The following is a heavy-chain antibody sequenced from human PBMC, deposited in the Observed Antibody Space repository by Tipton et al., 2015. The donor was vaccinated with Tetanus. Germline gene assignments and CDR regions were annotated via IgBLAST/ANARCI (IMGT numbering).Heavy chain of an antibody. CDR1: GASINAGGYL. D-gene: IGHD3-22*01. V-gene: IGHV4-31*02. CDR2: IYYTAHT. Sequence: GASINAGGYLWTWVRQHPGKALEWIGNIYYTAHTSYAPSLDSRVSISVDSSKNQFSLRLTSVTPADTALYYCARGLKFYFDGGPCDYWGQGTLITVSS. CDR3: ARGLKFYFDGGPCDY. J-gene: IGHJ4*02.